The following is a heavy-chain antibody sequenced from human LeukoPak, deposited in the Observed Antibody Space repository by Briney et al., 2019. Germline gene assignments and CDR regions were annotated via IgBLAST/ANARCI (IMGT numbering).Heavy chain of an antibody. CDR3: ARDSLMSSSHLDY. CDR2: IWYDGSHT. J-gene: IGHJ4*02. CDR1: GFTFNSFA. V-gene: IGHV3-33*01. D-gene: IGHD6-6*01. Sequence: PGGSLRISCAASGFTFNSFAMHWVRQAPGKGLEWVAVIWYDGSHTYYVDSVKGRFTISRDNPKNTLYLQMNSLRAGDTAVYYCARDSLMSSSHLDYWGQGTLVTVSS.